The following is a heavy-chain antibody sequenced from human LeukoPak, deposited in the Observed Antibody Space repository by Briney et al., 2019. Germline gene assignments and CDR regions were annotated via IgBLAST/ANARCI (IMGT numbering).Heavy chain of an antibody. J-gene: IGHJ5*02. CDR1: GYAFSSTG. CDR3: ARGDYYDSGSFDP. CDR2: MNPNSGNT. V-gene: IGHV1-8*01. Sequence: ASVKVSCKASGYAFSSTGLNWVRQATGQGLEWMGWMNPNSGNTAYAQKFQGRVTMTRNTSISTAYMELSSLRSEDTAVYYCARGDYYDSGSFDPWGQGTLVTVSS. D-gene: IGHD3-22*01.